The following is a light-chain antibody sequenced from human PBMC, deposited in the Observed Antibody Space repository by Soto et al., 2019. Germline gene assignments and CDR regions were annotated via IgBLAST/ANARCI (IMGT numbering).Light chain of an antibody. Sequence: QSALTQPASVSGSPGQSITISCTGTSSDLGASNYVSWYQQHPGKAPKLLISEVNNRPSGVSIRFSGSKSGNTASLTISGLQAEDEADYYCSSYTSGSTLWVFGGGTKVTVL. CDR2: EVN. CDR1: SSDLGASNY. CDR3: SSYTSGSTLWV. J-gene: IGLJ3*02. V-gene: IGLV2-14*01.